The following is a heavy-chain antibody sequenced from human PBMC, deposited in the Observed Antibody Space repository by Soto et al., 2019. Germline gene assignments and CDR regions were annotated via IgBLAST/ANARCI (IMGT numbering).Heavy chain of an antibody. J-gene: IGHJ4*02. V-gene: IGHV4-59*08. CDR2: IYYSGST. D-gene: IGHD6-13*01. CDR3: ARHGEGYEGYSSSWYLFDY. CDR1: GGSISSYY. Sequence: SETLSLTCTVSGGSISSYYWSWIRQPPGKGLEWIGYIYYSGSTNYNPSLKSRVTISVDTSKNQFSLKLSSVTAADTAVYYCARHGEGYEGYSSSWYLFDYWGQGTLVTVSS.